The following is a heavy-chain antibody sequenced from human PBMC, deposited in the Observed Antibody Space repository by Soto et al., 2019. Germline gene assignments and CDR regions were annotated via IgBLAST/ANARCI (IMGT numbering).Heavy chain of an antibody. J-gene: IGHJ6*02. CDR1: GFTFGDFR. CDR3: ASQRISYAMDV. CDR2: MNQNGGEI. Sequence: EVQLVESGGGLVQPGGSLRLSCTVSGFTFGDFRMTWVRQAPGKGLEWVANMNQNGGEIYYADSVRGRFVISRDNAKNSLFLQMNSLSAEDTALYYCASQRISYAMDVWGQGTTVTVSS. V-gene: IGHV3-7*05. D-gene: IGHD1-1*01.